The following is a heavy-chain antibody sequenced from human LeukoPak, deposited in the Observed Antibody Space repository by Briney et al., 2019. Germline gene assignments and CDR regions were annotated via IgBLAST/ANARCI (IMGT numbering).Heavy chain of an antibody. Sequence: PGGSLRLSCAASGFTFSNFAMTWVRQAPGKGLEWVSSISSRHLTTYYTDSVKGRFTISRDNSKNTLYLQMNSLRAEDTAVYYFTRDPNGDYVGAFDPWGQGILVTVSS. V-gene: IGHV3-23*01. CDR2: ISSRHLTT. CDR3: TRDPNGDYVGAFDP. J-gene: IGHJ5*02. D-gene: IGHD4-17*01. CDR1: GFTFSNFA.